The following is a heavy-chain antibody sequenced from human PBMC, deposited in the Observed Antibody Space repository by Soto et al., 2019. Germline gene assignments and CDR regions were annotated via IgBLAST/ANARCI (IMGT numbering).Heavy chain of an antibody. J-gene: IGHJ6*02. CDR1: GFTFSNAW. CDR2: IKSKTDGGTT. D-gene: IGHD3-16*02. V-gene: IGHV3-15*07. Sequence: PGGSLRLSCAASGFTFSNAWMNWVRQAPGKGLEWVGRIKSKTDGGTTDYAAPVKGRFTISRDDSKNTLYLQMNSLKTEDTAVYYCTTALGLYYDYVWGSYRMYGMDVWGQGTTVTVSS. CDR3: TTALGLYYDYVWGSYRMYGMDV.